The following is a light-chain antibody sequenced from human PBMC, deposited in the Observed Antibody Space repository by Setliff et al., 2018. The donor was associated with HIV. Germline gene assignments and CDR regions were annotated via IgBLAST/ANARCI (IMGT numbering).Light chain of an antibody. CDR3: CSYAITGTVL. J-gene: IGLJ2*01. CDR1: SSDVGAFDH. CDR2: EVT. V-gene: IGLV2-14*01. Sequence: QSVLTQPASVSGSPGQSITISCTGSSSDVGAFDHVSWYQQHPGNTPKLLIYEVTIRPSGISNRFSGFKSGNTASLTISGLQVEDEADYYCCSYAITGTVLFGGGTKVTVL.